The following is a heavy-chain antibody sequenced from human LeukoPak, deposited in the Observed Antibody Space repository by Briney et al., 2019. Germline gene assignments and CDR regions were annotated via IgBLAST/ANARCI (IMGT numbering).Heavy chain of an antibody. CDR3: ARDRPPEHYYDSSHWDYYYGMDV. J-gene: IGHJ6*02. Sequence: RPSETLSLTCTVSGGSISSYYWSWIRQPPGKGLEWIGYIYYSGSTNYNPSLKSRVTISVDTSKNQFSLKLSSVTAADTAVYYCARDRPPEHYYDSSHWDYYYGMDVWGQGTTVTVSS. V-gene: IGHV4-59*01. D-gene: IGHD3-22*01. CDR2: IYYSGST. CDR1: GGSISSYY.